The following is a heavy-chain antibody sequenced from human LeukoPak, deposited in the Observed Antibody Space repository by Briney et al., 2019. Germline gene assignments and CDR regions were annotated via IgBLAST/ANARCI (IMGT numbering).Heavy chain of an antibody. D-gene: IGHD6-13*01. CDR1: GFTFDDYA. Sequence: GGSLRLSCAASGFTFDDYAMHWVRQAPGKGLEWVSGISWNSGSIGYADSVKGRFTISRDNAKNSLYLQMNSLRAEDMALYYCAKDSSSWLEYYFDHWGQGTLVTVSS. CDR2: ISWNSGSI. V-gene: IGHV3-9*03. J-gene: IGHJ4*02. CDR3: AKDSSSWLEYYFDH.